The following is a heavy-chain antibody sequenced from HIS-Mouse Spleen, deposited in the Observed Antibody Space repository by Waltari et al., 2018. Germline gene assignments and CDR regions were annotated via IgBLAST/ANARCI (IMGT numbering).Heavy chain of an antibody. CDR1: VYPISRGYY. J-gene: IGHJ4*02. Sequence: QVHLQESGPGLVKPSETLSLTCTVSVYPISRGYYWGWIRQPPGKGLEWIGSINHSGSTYYNPSLKSRVTISVDTSKNQFSLKLSSVTAADTAVYYCARAAAAGQDYWGQGTLVTVSS. V-gene: IGHV4-38-2*02. CDR3: ARAAAAGQDY. CDR2: INHSGST. D-gene: IGHD6-13*01.